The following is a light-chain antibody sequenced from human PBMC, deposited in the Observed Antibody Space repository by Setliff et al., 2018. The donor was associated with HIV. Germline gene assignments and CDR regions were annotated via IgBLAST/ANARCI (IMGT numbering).Light chain of an antibody. V-gene: IGLV2-23*02. J-gene: IGLJ1*01. Sequence: QSVLTQPASVSGSPGQSITISCTGSSSDVGSYNLVSWYQQHPGKAPKLMIYEVTERPSGVSNRFSGSKSGNTASLTISGLQAEDEADYYCCSYVGSYTFGYVFGTGTKVTVL. CDR1: SSDVGSYNL. CDR3: CSYVGSYTFGYV. CDR2: EVT.